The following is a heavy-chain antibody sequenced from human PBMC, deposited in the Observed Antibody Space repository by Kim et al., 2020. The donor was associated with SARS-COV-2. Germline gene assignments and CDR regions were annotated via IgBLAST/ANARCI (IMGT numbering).Heavy chain of an antibody. V-gene: IGHV4-59*13. CDR2: IYYSGST. CDR3: ARERATYYYDSSGYYDRGLYYFDY. CDR1: GGSISSYY. J-gene: IGHJ4*02. Sequence: SETLSLTCTVSGGSISSYYWSWIRQPPGKGLEWIGYIYYSGSTNYNPSLKSRVTISVDTSKNQFSLKLSSVTAADTAVYYCARERATYYYDSSGYYDRGLYYFDYWGQGTLVTVSS. D-gene: IGHD3-22*01.